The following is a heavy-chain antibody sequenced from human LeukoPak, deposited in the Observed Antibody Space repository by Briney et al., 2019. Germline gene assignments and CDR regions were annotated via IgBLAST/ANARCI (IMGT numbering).Heavy chain of an antibody. CDR2: IKQDGSTK. J-gene: IGHJ4*02. V-gene: IGHV3-7*03. Sequence: PGGSLRLSCAASEFTFGRYWMSWVRQAPGKGLEWVANIKQDGSTKYYLDSVKGRLTVSRDNAKNSVFLQINSLRAEDTAIYYCARIGYSSSSFDYWGQRTLVTVSS. CDR1: EFTFGRYW. D-gene: IGHD6-6*01. CDR3: ARIGYSSSSFDY.